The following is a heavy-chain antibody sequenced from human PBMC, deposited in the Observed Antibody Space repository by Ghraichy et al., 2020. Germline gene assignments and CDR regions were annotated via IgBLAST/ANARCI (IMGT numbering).Heavy chain of an antibody. Sequence: GESLNISCAASGFTFDDYTMHWFRQAPGKGLEWVSLLSSNGDIEFYADSVKGRFTISRDNSKNSLYLQMNSLKTEDTALYYCAKGGQWLTGHWGQGTLVTVSS. V-gene: IGHV3-43*01. D-gene: IGHD6-19*01. J-gene: IGHJ4*02. CDR3: AKGGQWLTGH. CDR1: GFTFDDYT. CDR2: LSSNGDIE.